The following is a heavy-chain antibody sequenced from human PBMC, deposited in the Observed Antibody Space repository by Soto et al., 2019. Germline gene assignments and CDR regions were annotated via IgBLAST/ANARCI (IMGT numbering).Heavy chain of an antibody. CDR1: GFTFNNYA. CDR2: ISGSGATT. V-gene: IGHV3-23*01. J-gene: IGHJ4*02. Sequence: PGGSLRLSCAASGFTFNNYAVTWVRQAPGVGLEWVSTISGSGATTYYTDSVKGRFTISRDNSKHTLSLQMNSLRADDTAMYYCAKGDCSGGSCYRGFDSWGQGALVTVSS. D-gene: IGHD2-15*01. CDR3: AKGDCSGGSCYRGFDS.